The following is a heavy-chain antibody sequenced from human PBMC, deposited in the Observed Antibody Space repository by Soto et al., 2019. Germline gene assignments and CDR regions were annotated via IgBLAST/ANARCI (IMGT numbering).Heavy chain of an antibody. D-gene: IGHD6-19*01. CDR2: MSGSGGST. Sequence: GGSLRLSCAASGFTFSIYAMSWVRQAPGKGLEWVSGMSGSGGSTYHADYVKGRFSISRDNSKNTLYLQMNSLRVEDTAVYYCAKEEFGWYFNYWGQGTQVTVSS. V-gene: IGHV3-23*01. J-gene: IGHJ4*02. CDR1: GFTFSIYA. CDR3: AKEEFGWYFNY.